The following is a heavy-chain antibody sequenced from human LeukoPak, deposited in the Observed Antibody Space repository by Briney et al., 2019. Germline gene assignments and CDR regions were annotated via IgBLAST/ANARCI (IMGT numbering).Heavy chain of an antibody. V-gene: IGHV5-51*01. D-gene: IGHD2-2*01. CDR3: ARTYCSSTSCSYYYYGMDV. CDR1: GYSFTSYW. CDR2: IYPGDSDT. Sequence: GESLTISCKGSGYSFTSYWIGWVRQMPGKGLEWMGIIYPGDSDTRYSPSFQGQVTISADKSISTAYLQWSSLKASDTAMYYCARTYCSSTSCSYYYYGMDVWGQGTTVTVSS. J-gene: IGHJ6*02.